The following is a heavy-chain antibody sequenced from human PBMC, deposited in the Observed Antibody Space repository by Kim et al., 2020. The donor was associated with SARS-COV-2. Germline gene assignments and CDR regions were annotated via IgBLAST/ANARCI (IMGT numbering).Heavy chain of an antibody. CDR1: GYSFTSYW. Sequence: GESLKISCKGSGYSFTSYWIGWVRQMPGKGLEWMGIIYPGDSDTRYSPSFQGQVTISADKSISTAYLQWSSLKTSDTATYYCARRIGVEYSSSYYYYYGMDVWGQGTTVTVSS. CDR3: ARRIGVEYSSSYYYYYGMDV. D-gene: IGHD6-6*01. V-gene: IGHV5-51*01. J-gene: IGHJ6*02. CDR2: IYPGDSDT.